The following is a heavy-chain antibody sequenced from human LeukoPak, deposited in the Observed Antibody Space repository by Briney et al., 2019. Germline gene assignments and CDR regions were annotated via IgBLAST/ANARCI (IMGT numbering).Heavy chain of an antibody. CDR2: ISSSSSYI. V-gene: IGHV3-21*03. Sequence: GGSLRLSCAASGFTFSSYSMNWVRQAPGKGLEWVSSISSSSSYIYYADSVKGRFTISRDNAKNLLYLQMNSLRAEDTAVYYCARVPATVSDEYFQHWGQGTLVTVSS. CDR3: ARVPATVSDEYFQH. J-gene: IGHJ1*01. D-gene: IGHD4-17*01. CDR1: GFTFSSYS.